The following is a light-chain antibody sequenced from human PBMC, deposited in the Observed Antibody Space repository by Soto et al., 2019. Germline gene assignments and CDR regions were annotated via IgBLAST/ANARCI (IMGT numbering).Light chain of an antibody. CDR3: QSYDSSLSGYV. J-gene: IGLJ1*01. CDR1: SSNIGAGYD. CDR2: GNT. V-gene: IGLV1-40*01. Sequence: QSVLTQPPSVSGAPGQRVTMSCTGSSSNIGAGYDVHWYQQLPGTAPKLLISGNTNRPSGVPDRFSGSKSGTSASLAITGLQAEGEADYYCQSYDSSLSGYVFGTGTQLTVL.